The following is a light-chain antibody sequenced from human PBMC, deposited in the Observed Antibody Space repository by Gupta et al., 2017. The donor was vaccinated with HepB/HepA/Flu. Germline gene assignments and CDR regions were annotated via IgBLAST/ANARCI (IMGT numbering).Light chain of an antibody. J-gene: IGKJ4*01. CDR1: QSVSSN. CDR3: QQYDNWPPLT. Sequence: EIVMTQSPATLSVSPGERATLSCRASQSVSSNLAWYQQKPGQAPRLLISGASTRATGIPARFSGSGSGTEFTLTISSRQSEDFAVYYCQQYDNWPPLTFGGGTKVEIK. V-gene: IGKV3-15*01. CDR2: GAS.